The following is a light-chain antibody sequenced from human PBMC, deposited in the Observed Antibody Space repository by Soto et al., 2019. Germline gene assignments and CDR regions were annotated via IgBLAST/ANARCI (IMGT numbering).Light chain of an antibody. Sequence: EIVLTQSPGTLSLSPGERATLSCRASQSVSRNYLAWYQQKPGQAPRLLIYDASNRVTGIPARFRGSGSGTDFTLTISSLEPDDFAVYYCQQRSNWQITFGQGTRLEIK. CDR1: QSVSRNY. J-gene: IGKJ5*01. V-gene: IGKV3-11*01. CDR3: QQRSNWQIT. CDR2: DAS.